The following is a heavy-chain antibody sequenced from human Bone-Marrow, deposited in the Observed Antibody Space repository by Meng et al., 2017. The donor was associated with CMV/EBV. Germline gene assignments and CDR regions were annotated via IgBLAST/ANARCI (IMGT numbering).Heavy chain of an antibody. CDR1: GFTFSSYS. CDR2: ISSSSSYI. CDR3: ASNSNYDFYYYYGMAV. V-gene: IGHV3-21*01. J-gene: IGHJ6*02. Sequence: GGSLRLSCAASGFTFSSYSMNWVRQAPGKGLEWVSSISSSSSYIYYADSVKGRFTISRDNAKNSLYLQMNSLRAEDTAVYYCASNSNYDFYYYYGMAVWVQGTTVTVSS. D-gene: IGHD4-11*01.